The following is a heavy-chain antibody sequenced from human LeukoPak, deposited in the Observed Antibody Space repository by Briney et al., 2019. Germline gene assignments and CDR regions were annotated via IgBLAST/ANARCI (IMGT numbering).Heavy chain of an antibody. D-gene: IGHD6-13*01. CDR3: ARVYYSSSYDYWYFDL. V-gene: IGHV4-59*01. J-gene: IGHJ2*01. Sequence: PSETLSLTCRVSGGSISSYYWSWIRQPPGKGLEWIGYIYYSGSTNYNPSLKSRVTISVDPSKNQFSLKLSSVTAADTAVYYCARVYYSSSYDYWYFDLWGRGTLVTVSS. CDR2: IYYSGST. CDR1: GGSISSYY.